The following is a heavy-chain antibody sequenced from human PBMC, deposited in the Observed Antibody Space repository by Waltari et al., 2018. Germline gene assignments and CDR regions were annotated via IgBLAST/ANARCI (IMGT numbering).Heavy chain of an antibody. CDR3: AREIAARGSVGYYFDY. CDR2: IIPIFGTA. D-gene: IGHD6-6*01. J-gene: IGHJ4*02. CDR1: GGTFSSYA. Sequence: QVQLVQSGAEVKKPGSSVKVSCKASGGTFSSYAISWVRQAPGQGLEWMGRIIPIFGTANYAQKFQGRVTITADKSTSTAYMELSSLRSEDTAVYYCAREIAARGSVGYYFDYWGQGTLVTVSS. V-gene: IGHV1-69*08.